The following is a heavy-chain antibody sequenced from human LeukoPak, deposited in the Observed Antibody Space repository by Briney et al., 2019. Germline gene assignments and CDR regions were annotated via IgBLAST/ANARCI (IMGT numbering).Heavy chain of an antibody. CDR1: GYTFTSYG. CDR3: ARAIAVAGTTMDFQR. V-gene: IGHV1-18*01. J-gene: IGHJ1*01. Sequence: GSVKVSCKASGYTFTSYGISWVRQAPGQGLEWMGWISAYNGNTHYAQKLQGRFTMTTDTSTSTAYMELRSLRSDDTAVYYCARAIAVAGTTMDFQRWGQGTLVTVSS. D-gene: IGHD6-19*01. CDR2: ISAYNGNT.